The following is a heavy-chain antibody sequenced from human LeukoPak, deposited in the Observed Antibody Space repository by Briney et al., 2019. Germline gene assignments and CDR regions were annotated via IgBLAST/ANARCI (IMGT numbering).Heavy chain of an antibody. J-gene: IGHJ2*01. Sequence: PSETLSLTCTVSGGSISSYYWSWIRQPPGKGLEWIGYIYYSGSTNYNPSLKSRVTISVDTSKNQFSLKLSSVTAADTAVYYCARAPDYGGNPYWYFDLWGRGTLVTVSS. D-gene: IGHD4-23*01. CDR3: ARAPDYGGNPYWYFDL. V-gene: IGHV4-59*12. CDR1: GGSISSYY. CDR2: IYYSGST.